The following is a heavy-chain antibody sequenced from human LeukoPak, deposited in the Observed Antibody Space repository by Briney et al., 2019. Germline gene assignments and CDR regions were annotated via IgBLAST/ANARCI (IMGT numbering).Heavy chain of an antibody. V-gene: IGHV1-2*02. CDR1: GYTFTGYY. Sequence: ASVKVSCKASGYTFTGYYMHWVRQAPGQGLEWMGWINPNSGGTNYAQKFQGRVTMTRDTSISTAYMELSRLRSDDTAVYYCARVGTSGGVSGYGDYYMDVWGKGTTVTVSS. CDR2: INPNSGGT. J-gene: IGHJ6*03. D-gene: IGHD5-12*01. CDR3: ARVGTSGGVSGYGDYYMDV.